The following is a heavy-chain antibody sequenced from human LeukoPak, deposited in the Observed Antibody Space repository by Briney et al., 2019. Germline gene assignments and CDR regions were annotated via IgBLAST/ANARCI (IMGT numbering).Heavy chain of an antibody. D-gene: IGHD3-10*02. V-gene: IGHV3-23*01. CDR1: GFTFNNYA. CDR2: IRGGGGHT. Sequence: GGSLRLSCAASGFTFNNYAMNWVRQAPGKGLEWLSYIRGGGGHTRYSDSVKGRFTISRDNSKNMLYLQMNGLRAEDTAIYYCAKCSASYYNDAFDIWGRGTVVTVSS. CDR3: AKCSASYYNDAFDI. J-gene: IGHJ3*02.